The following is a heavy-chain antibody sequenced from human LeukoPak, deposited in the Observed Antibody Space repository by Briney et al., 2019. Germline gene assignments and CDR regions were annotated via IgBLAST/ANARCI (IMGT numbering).Heavy chain of an antibody. J-gene: IGHJ4*02. V-gene: IGHV1-46*01. Sequence: ASVKVSCKASGGTFSSYAISWVRQAPGQGLEWMGIVNPSGGSTSYAQNFQGRVTVTRDTSTNTVYMELSSLRSGDTAVYYCAGSTMVRGVWDYWGQGTLVTVSS. D-gene: IGHD3-10*01. CDR3: AGSTMVRGVWDY. CDR2: VNPSGGST. CDR1: GGTFSSYA.